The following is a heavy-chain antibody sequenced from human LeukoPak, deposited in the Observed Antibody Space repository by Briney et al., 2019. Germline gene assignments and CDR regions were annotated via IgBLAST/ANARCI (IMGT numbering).Heavy chain of an antibody. V-gene: IGHV3-15*01. J-gene: IGHJ6*03. D-gene: IGHD3-3*01. CDR1: GFTFSNAW. Sequence: GGSLRLSCAASGFTFSNAWMSWVRQAPGKGLEWVGRIKSKTDGGTTDYGAPVKGRFTISRDDSKNTLYLQMNSLKTEDTAVYYCTTVGLYDFWSGYYIPPHYMDVWGKGTTVTVSS. CDR3: TTVGLYDFWSGYYIPPHYMDV. CDR2: IKSKTDGGTT.